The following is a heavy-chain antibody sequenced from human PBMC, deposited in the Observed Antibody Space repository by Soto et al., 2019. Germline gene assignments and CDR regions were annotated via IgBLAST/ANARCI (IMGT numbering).Heavy chain of an antibody. D-gene: IGHD1-26*01. Sequence: PSQTLSLTCAISGDSVSSNSAAWNWIRQSPSRGLEWLGRTYYRSKWDNDYAVSVKSRITINPDTSKNQFSLQLNSVAPEDTAVYYCARDEGGSYGSLHPNNWFDPWGQGTPVTVSS. CDR2: TYYRSKWDN. V-gene: IGHV6-1*01. CDR1: GDSVSSNSAA. CDR3: ARDEGGSYGSLHPNNWFDP. J-gene: IGHJ5*02.